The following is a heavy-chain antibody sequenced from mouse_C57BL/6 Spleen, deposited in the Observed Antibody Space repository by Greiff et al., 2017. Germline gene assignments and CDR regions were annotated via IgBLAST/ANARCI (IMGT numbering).Heavy chain of an antibody. D-gene: IGHD2-4*01. J-gene: IGHJ2*01. CDR3: ARNYAGLYYFDY. Sequence: VQLQQPGAELVKPGASVKMSCKASGYTFTSYWITWVKQRPGQGLEWIGDIYPGSGSTNYNEKFKSKATLTVDTSSSTAYMQLSSLTSEDSAVYYCARNYAGLYYFDYWGQGTTLTVSS. V-gene: IGHV1-55*01. CDR1: GYTFTSYW. CDR2: IYPGSGST.